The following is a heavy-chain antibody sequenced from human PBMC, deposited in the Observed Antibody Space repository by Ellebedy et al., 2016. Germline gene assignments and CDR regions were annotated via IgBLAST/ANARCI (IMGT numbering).Heavy chain of an antibody. CDR2: ISSSGDNT. CDR3: VRNGLDYYDTSNNYYAGALEL. CDR1: GITVSGNH. D-gene: IGHD3-22*01. Sequence: GESLKISXAASGITVSGNHMTWVRQAPGKGLEWVSLISSSGDNTFYADYVKGRFTISRDDSKNTLYLEMNSLRAEDTAVYYCVRNGLDYYDTSNNYYAGALELWGQGTLVTVSS. V-gene: IGHV3-23*01. J-gene: IGHJ3*01.